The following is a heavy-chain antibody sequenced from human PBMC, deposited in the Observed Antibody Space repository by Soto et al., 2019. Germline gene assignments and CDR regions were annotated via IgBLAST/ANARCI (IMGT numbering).Heavy chain of an antibody. CDR1: GFTFSSYG. D-gene: IGHD3-22*01. J-gene: IGHJ4*02. Sequence: GGSLRLSCAASGFTFSSYGMHWVRQAPGKGLEWVAVISYDGSNKYYADSAKGRFAISRDNSKNTLYLQMTSLRAEDTAVYYCAEDSYYHDSTGYYIFDYWGQGTLVTVSS. CDR2: ISYDGSNK. CDR3: AEDSYYHDSTGYYIFDY. V-gene: IGHV3-30*18.